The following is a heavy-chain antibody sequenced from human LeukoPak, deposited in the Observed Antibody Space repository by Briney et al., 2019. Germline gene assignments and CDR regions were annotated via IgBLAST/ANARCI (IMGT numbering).Heavy chain of an antibody. CDR3: ATVVTNAFDI. CDR2: ISSSSNTM. CDR1: GFTFSSYE. Sequence: PGGSLRLSCAASGFTFSSYEMNWVRQAPGKGLEWVSYISSSSNTMYYADSVKGRFTISRDNAKNTLYLQMNSLRAEDTAVYYCATVVTNAFDIWGQGTMVTVSS. V-gene: IGHV3-48*03. J-gene: IGHJ3*02. D-gene: IGHD2-21*02.